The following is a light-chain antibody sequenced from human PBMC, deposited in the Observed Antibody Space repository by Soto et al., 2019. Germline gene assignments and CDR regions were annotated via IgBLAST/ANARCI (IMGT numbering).Light chain of an antibody. V-gene: IGLV2-14*01. CDR1: SSDVGGYNY. Sequence: QSPLTQPASVSGSPGQSITISCTGTSSDVGGYNYVSWYQQHPGKVPKLMIYEVSNRPSGVVNRFSGSKSGNTASLTISGLQAEDEADYYCSSFTSSSTQVFGTGTKLTVL. CDR2: EVS. CDR3: SSFTSSSTQV. J-gene: IGLJ1*01.